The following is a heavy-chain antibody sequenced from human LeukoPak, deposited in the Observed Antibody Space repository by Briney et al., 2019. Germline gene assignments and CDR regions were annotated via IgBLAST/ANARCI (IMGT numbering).Heavy chain of an antibody. CDR3: AKEGRSLQTY. D-gene: IGHD5-24*01. V-gene: IGHV3-7*03. Sequence: GGSLRLSCAASGFMFSSNWMSWVRLAPGKGLEWVANIKEDGTETYYVDSVKGRFTVSRDNAKNSLYLQMNSLRVEDTAVYYCAKEGRSLQTYWGQGTLVTVSS. J-gene: IGHJ4*02. CDR1: GFMFSSNW. CDR2: IKEDGTET.